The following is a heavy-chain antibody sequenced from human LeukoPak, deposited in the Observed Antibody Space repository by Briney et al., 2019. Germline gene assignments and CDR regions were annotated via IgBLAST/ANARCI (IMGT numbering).Heavy chain of an antibody. Sequence: SETLSLTCTDSGGSISSYYWSWIPQPPGNGLEWIGFIYDSGSTNYNSSLKSRVTMSVDTSKNQFSLKLSSVTAADTAVYYCARGQVKGYYYGSGSYYKDYYYYYMDVWGKGTTVTISS. J-gene: IGHJ6*03. D-gene: IGHD3-10*01. V-gene: IGHV4-59*12. CDR1: GGSISSYY. CDR3: ARGQVKGYYYGSGSYYKDYYYYYMDV. CDR2: IYDSGST.